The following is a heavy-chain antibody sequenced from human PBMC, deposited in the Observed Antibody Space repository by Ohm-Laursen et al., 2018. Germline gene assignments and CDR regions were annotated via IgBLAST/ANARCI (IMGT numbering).Heavy chain of an antibody. CDR3: AKVIDSSGYYTFADY. CDR1: GFNFDDYA. J-gene: IGHJ4*02. Sequence: SLRLSCAAFGFNFDDYAMHWVRQPPGKGLEWVSGISWNSGSITYADSVKGRFTISRDNAKNSLYLQMNSLRTEDTAFYYCAKVIDSSGYYTFADYWGQGTLVTVSS. CDR2: ISWNSGSI. V-gene: IGHV3-9*01. D-gene: IGHD3-22*01.